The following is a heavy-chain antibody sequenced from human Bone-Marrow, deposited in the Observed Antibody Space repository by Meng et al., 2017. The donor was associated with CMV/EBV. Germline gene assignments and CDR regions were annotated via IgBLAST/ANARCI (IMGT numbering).Heavy chain of an antibody. J-gene: IGHJ5*02. CDR3: ARSIVVVPAARGFDP. D-gene: IGHD2-2*01. CDR1: GFTFSSYW. CDR2: INSDGSST. Sequence: GESLKISCAASGFTFSSYWMHWVRQAPGKGLVWVSRINSDGSSTSYADSVKGRFTISRDNAKNTLYLQMSSLRAEDTAVYYCARSIVVVPAARGFDPWGQGTLVTVSS. V-gene: IGHV3-74*01.